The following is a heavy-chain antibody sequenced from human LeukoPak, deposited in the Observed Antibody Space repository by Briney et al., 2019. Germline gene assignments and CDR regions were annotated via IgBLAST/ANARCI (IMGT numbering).Heavy chain of an antibody. Sequence: GGSLRLSCAASGFTFRSYAMHWVRQAPGKGLEWVAVIWYDGSNKYYADSVKGRFTISRDNSKNTLYLQMNSLRAEDTAVYYCARTDDYGDYVGVYYGMDVWGQGTTVTVSS. J-gene: IGHJ6*02. CDR1: GFTFRSYA. V-gene: IGHV3-33*08. CDR2: IWYDGSNK. CDR3: ARTDDYGDYVGVYYGMDV. D-gene: IGHD4-17*01.